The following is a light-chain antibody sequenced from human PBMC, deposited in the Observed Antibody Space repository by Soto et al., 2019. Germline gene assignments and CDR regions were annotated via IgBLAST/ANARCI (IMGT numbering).Light chain of an antibody. CDR2: EVT. CDR1: SSDVENYKL. Sequence: QSALNQPASVSGSPGQSVTISCTATSSDVENYKLVSGYQQHPGKAPTLIIYEVTKRPSGVSNRVSGSKSANTASLTISGLQPEDEADYYCCSSVGSYVFGNGTKVTVL. J-gene: IGLJ1*01. V-gene: IGLV2-23*02. CDR3: CSSVGSYV.